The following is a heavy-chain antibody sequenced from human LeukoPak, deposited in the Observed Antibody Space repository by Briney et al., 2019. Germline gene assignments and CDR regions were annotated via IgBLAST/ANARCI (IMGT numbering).Heavy chain of an antibody. J-gene: IGHJ6*02. CDR3: ARAPPATNWGFHNFGMDV. D-gene: IGHD7-27*01. V-gene: IGHV3-73*01. CDR2: IRSRANSYVT. CDR1: GFTFSGSA. Sequence: GGSLRLSCAASGFTFSGSAMPWVRQASGKGLEWVGRIRSRANSYVTAYAAAVTGRFIISRDDSSNTAYLQMNSLRAEDTAVYYCARAPPATNWGFHNFGMDVWGQGTTVTVSS.